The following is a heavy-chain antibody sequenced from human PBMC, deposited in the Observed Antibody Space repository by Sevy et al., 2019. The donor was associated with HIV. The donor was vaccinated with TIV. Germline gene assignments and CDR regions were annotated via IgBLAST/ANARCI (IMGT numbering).Heavy chain of an antibody. CDR2: IIPIFGTA. J-gene: IGHJ4*02. CDR3: ARSDDYIWGSYRPLDY. Sequence: SVKVSCKASGGTFSSYAISWVRQAPGQGLEWMGGIIPIFGTANYAQKFQGRVTITADESTSTAYMELSSLRSEDTAVYYCARSDDYIWGSYRPLDYWGQGTLVTVSS. D-gene: IGHD3-16*02. V-gene: IGHV1-69*13. CDR1: GGTFSSYA.